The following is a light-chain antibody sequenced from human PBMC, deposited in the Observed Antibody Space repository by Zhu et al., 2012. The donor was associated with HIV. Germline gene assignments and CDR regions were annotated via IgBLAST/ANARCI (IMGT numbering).Light chain of an antibody. CDR3: QQLNTYPLFT. J-gene: IGKJ3*01. CDR2: DAS. V-gene: IGKV1-9*01. CDR1: EAINIY. Sequence: DVQLTQSPSLLSASVGDRVTITCRASEAINIYLAWYQQKPGKAPKLLIYDASTLQSGVPSRFSGKGSGTEFTLSISSLQPEDFATYYCQQLNTYPLFTFGPGTKVDVK.